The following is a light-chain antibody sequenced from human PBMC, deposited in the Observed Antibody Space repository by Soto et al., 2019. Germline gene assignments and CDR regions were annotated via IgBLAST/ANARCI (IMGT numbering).Light chain of an antibody. V-gene: IGKV1-5*01. Sequence: DIQVTHSTSSLSASVVYIVSISCRSSQNISRYLNWYQQKPGKAPNLLIYATSSLKSGVPSRFSGSGSGTEFTLTISSLQPDDFATYYCQQYNSYSITFGQGTRLEI. CDR3: QQYNSYSIT. CDR2: ATS. CDR1: QNISRY. J-gene: IGKJ5*01.